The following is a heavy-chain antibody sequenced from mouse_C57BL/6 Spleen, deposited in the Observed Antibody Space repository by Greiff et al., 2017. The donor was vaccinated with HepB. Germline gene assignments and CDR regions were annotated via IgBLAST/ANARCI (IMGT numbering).Heavy chain of an antibody. J-gene: IGHJ2*01. V-gene: IGHV1-69*01. CDR2: IDPSDSYT. CDR1: GYTFTSYW. CDR3: ARGRGDY. Sequence: VQLQQSGAELVMLGASVKLSCKASGYTFTSYWMHWVKQRPGQGLEWIGEIDPSDSYTNYNQKFKGKSTLTVDKSSSTAYMQLSSLTSEDSAVYYCARGRGDYWGQGTTLTVSS.